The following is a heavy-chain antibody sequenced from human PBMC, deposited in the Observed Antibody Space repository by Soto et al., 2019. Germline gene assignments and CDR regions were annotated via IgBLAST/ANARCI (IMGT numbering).Heavy chain of an antibody. V-gene: IGHV1-2*04. CDR1: GYTFTGYY. CDR2: INPNSGGT. CDR3: ARGEAVAGTIAYLDY. D-gene: IGHD6-19*01. J-gene: IGHJ4*02. Sequence: EASVKVSCKASGYTFTGYYMHWVRQAPGQGLEWMGWINPNSGGTNYAQKFQGWVTMTRDTSISTAYMELSRLRSDDTAVYYCARGEAVAGTIAYLDYWGQGTLVTGSS.